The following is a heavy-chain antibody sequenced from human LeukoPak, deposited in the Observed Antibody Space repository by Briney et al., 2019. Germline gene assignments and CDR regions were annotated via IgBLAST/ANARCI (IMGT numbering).Heavy chain of an antibody. D-gene: IGHD1-26*01. Sequence: GGSLRLSCAASGFTFSSYWMNWARKAPGKGLEWVASINHNGNVNYYVDSVKGRFTISRDNAKNSLYLQMSNLRAEDTAVYYCARGTVGGSYFDYWGQGTLVTVSS. J-gene: IGHJ4*02. CDR1: GFTFSSYW. CDR3: ARGTVGGSYFDY. CDR2: INHNGNVN. V-gene: IGHV3-7*03.